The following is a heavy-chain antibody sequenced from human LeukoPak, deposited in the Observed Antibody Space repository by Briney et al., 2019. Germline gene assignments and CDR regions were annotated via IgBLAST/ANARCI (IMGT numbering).Heavy chain of an antibody. CDR3: ARARSGVQTGGIDV. V-gene: IGHV4-59*01. CDR2: IYFSRST. Sequence: SETLSHPRTVSGVPLSSYYCRWIGPPPRQELAGVGYIYFSRSTNYNPSLKSRVTISADTSKNQFSLKLSSVTAADTAVYYCARARSGVQTGGIDVWGHGTTVT. CDR1: GVPLSSYY. J-gene: IGHJ6*02.